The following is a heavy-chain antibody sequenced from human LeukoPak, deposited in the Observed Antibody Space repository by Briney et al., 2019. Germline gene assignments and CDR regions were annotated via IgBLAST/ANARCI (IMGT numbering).Heavy chain of an antibody. Sequence: PGGCLRLSCVASGYTFSDYYMSWICQAPGKGLECSSYISSSGSTIFYTDSVKGRYTISRDNTKNTLYLQMNSRRAEDTAVYYCAGDRDSYNQDGDAFDVWGQGTMVTVSS. CDR2: ISSSGSTI. CDR3: AGDRDSYNQDGDAFDV. CDR1: GYTFSDYY. V-gene: IGHV3-11*01. J-gene: IGHJ3*01. D-gene: IGHD5-18*01.